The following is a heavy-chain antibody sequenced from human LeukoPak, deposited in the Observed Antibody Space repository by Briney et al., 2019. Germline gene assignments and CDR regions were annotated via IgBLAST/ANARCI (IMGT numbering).Heavy chain of an antibody. Sequence: ASVTVSFKSSGYTFPDYYMHWVRQAPGKELAWMGWINPNSGGTNYAQKFQGRVTMTRDTSISTAYMELSRLRSDDTAVYYCARAGGSIAAAVDYWGQGTLVTVSS. CDR2: INPNSGGT. CDR3: ARAGGSIAAAVDY. J-gene: IGHJ4*02. V-gene: IGHV1-2*02. CDR1: GYTFPDYY. D-gene: IGHD6-13*01.